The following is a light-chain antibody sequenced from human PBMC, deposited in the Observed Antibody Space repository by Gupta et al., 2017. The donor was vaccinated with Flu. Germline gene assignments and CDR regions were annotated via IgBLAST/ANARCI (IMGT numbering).Light chain of an antibody. CDR2: RNN. J-gene: IGLJ1*01. Sequence: QTVLTQPPSASGTPGQRVTISCSGISSNIGSNYVYCYQQLPGTAPKLLIYRNNQRPSGVPDRFSGTKSGPSASLAISGLRSEDEADYYCAAWDDSLSGLFGTGTKVTVL. V-gene: IGLV1-47*01. CDR1: SSNIGSNY. CDR3: AAWDDSLSGL.